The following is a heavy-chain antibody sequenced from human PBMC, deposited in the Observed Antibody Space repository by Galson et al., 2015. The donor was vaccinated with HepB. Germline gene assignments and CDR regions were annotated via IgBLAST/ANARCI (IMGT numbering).Heavy chain of an antibody. D-gene: IGHD3-3*01. CDR2: ISGSGGST. J-gene: IGHJ4*02. Sequence: SLRLSCAASGFTFSSYAMSWVRQAPGKGLEWVSAISGSGGSTYYADSVKGRFTISRDNSKNTLYLQMNSLRAEDTAVYYCARGGVLRFLEWLLLLTYWGQGTLVTVSS. V-gene: IGHV3-23*01. CDR1: GFTFSSYA. CDR3: ARGGVLRFLEWLLLLTY.